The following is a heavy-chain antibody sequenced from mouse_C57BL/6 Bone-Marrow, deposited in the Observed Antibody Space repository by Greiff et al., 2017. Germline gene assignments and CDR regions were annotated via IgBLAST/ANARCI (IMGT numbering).Heavy chain of an antibody. Sequence: EVQRVESGGGLVKPGGSLKFSCAASGFTFSDYGMHWVRQAPEKGLEWVAYISSGSSTIYYADTVKGRFTISGDKAKNTLFLQLTSLRSEDTAMYYCARSYPAWFAYWGQGTRVTVSA. J-gene: IGHJ3*01. CDR2: ISSGSSTI. CDR3: ARSYPAWFAY. V-gene: IGHV5-17*01. CDR1: GFTFSDYG.